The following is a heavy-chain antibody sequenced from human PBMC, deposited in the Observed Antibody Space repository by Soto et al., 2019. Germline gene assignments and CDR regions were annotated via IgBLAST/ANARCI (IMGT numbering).Heavy chain of an antibody. CDR1: GGSFSGYY. Sequence: PSETLSLTCAVYGGSFSGYYWSWIRQPPGKGLEWIGEINHSGSTNYNPSLKSRVTISVDTSRNQFSLKLSSVTAADTAVYYCAREVLGRITIFGVVIIPPYNWFDPWGQGTLVTVSS. CDR2: INHSGST. D-gene: IGHD3-3*01. CDR3: AREVLGRITIFGVVIIPPYNWFDP. V-gene: IGHV4-34*01. J-gene: IGHJ5*02.